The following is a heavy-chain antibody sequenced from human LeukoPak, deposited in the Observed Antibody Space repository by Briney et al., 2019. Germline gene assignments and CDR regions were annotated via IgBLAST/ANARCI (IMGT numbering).Heavy chain of an antibody. J-gene: IGHJ4*02. Sequence: SETLSLTCTVSGGSISSVSYYWSWIRQPAGKGLEWIGRIYTSGSTNYNPSLKSRVIISVDTSKNQFSLQLSSVTAADTAVYYCARGGYDRAFDYWGQGTLVTVSS. D-gene: IGHD3-9*01. CDR3: ARGGYDRAFDY. V-gene: IGHV4-61*02. CDR2: IYTSGST. CDR1: GGSISSVSYY.